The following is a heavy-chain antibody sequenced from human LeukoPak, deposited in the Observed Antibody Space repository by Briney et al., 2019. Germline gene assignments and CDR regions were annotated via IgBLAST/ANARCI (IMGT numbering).Heavy chain of an antibody. J-gene: IGHJ4*02. CDR2: ISYDGSNK. Sequence: PGGSLRLSCAASGFTFSSYAMHWVRQAPGKGLEWVAVISYDGSNKYYADSVKGRFTISRDNSKNTLYLQMNSLRAEDTAVYYCARDEITMVRGGDFDYWGQGTLVTVSS. V-gene: IGHV3-30-3*01. D-gene: IGHD3-10*01. CDR1: GFTFSSYA. CDR3: ARDEITMVRGGDFDY.